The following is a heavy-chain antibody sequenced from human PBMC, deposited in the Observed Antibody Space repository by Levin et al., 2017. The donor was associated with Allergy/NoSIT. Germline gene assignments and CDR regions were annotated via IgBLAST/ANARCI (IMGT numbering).Heavy chain of an antibody. J-gene: IGHJ4*02. CDR2: ISYDGNNE. Sequence: GESLKISCAASGFTFSNYAMQWVRQAPGKGLEWVAVISYDGNNEYYADSVKGRLTISRDNSKNTLYLQMNSLRLDDTAVYYCARPSKGRRVSAPIDFWGQGTLVTVSS. D-gene: IGHD5/OR15-5a*01. CDR1: GFTFSNYA. CDR3: ARPSKGRRVSAPIDF. V-gene: IGHV3-30*14.